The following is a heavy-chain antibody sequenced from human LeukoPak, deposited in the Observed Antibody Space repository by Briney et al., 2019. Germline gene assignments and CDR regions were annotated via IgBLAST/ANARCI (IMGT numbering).Heavy chain of an antibody. CDR2: ISSSSSTI. J-gene: IGHJ4*02. Sequence: GGSLRLSCAASGFTFSSYSMNWVRQAPGKGLEWVSYISSSSSTIYYADSVKGRFTISRDNAKNSLYLQMNSLRAEDTAVYYCARDRLYCTNGVCYTPTFDYWGQGTLVTVSS. CDR1: GFTFSSYS. V-gene: IGHV3-48*01. CDR3: ARDRLYCTNGVCYTPTFDY. D-gene: IGHD2-8*01.